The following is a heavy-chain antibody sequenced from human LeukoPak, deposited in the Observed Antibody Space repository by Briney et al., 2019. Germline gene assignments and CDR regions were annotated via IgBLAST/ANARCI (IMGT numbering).Heavy chain of an antibody. CDR2: VYAGDSDS. J-gene: IGHJ4*02. CDR1: GYSFIDYW. D-gene: IGHD3-10*01. V-gene: IGHV5-51*01. Sequence: GESLKISCKGSGYSFIDYWIAWVRQMPGKGLEWMGLVYAGDSDSRYSPSFRGQVTISADKANSTAYLQWNSLKASDTAIYYCARHSPGWMVRPYCFDSWGQGTLVTVSS. CDR3: ARHSPGWMVRPYCFDS.